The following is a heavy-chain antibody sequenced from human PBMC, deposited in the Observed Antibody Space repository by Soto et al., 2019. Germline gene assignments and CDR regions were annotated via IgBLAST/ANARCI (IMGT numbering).Heavy chain of an antibody. CDR2: IKSKTDGGTR. D-gene: IGHD3-22*01. CDR1: GFTFSDAW. V-gene: IGHV3-15*07. CDR3: TTFRYHYDSSGYSLWDF. Sequence: GGSLRLSCAAFGFTFSDAWMNWVRQVPGKGLEWVGRIKSKTDGGTRDYIAPVKGRFTISRDDSKNTLHLQMNSLKTEDTAVYFCTTFRYHYDSSGYSLWDFWGQGTLVTVSS. J-gene: IGHJ4*02.